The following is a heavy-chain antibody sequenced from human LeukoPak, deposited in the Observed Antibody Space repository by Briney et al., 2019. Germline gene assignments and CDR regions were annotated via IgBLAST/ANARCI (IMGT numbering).Heavy chain of an antibody. CDR2: INPNSGGT. D-gene: IGHD2-15*01. V-gene: IGHV1-2*02. CDR1: GYTFTGYY. Sequence: ASVKVSCKASGYTFTGYYMHWVRQAPGQGLEWMGWINPNSGGTNYAQKFQGRVTMTRDTSISTAYMELSRLRSDDTAVYYCARDKHDCSGGSCYFVDYWGQGTLVTVSS. CDR3: ARDKHDCSGGSCYFVDY. J-gene: IGHJ4*02.